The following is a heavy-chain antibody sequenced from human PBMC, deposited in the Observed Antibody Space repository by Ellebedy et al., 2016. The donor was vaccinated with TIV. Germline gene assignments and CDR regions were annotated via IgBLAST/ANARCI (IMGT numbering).Heavy chain of an antibody. Sequence: ASVKVSXXVSGYTFTGYYIYWVRQAPGQGLEWMGWINPNSGGTNYAQKFQGRVTMTRDTSISTAYMELSRLRSDDTAVYYCATYDSSGWWFDPWGQGTLVTVSS. CDR3: ATYDSSGWWFDP. D-gene: IGHD3-22*01. CDR2: INPNSGGT. J-gene: IGHJ5*02. CDR1: GYTFTGYY. V-gene: IGHV1-2*02.